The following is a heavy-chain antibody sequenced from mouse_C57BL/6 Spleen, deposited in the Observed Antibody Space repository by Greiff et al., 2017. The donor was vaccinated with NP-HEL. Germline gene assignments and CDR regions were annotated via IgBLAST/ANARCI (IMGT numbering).Heavy chain of an antibody. V-gene: IGHV1-12*01. Sequence: QVQLQQSGAELVRPGASVKMSCKASGYTFTSYNMHWVKQTPRQGLEWIGAIYPGNGDTSYNQKFKGKATLTVDKSYSTAYMQLSSLTSEDSAVYFCARAPYYYGSSYEIAMDYWGQGTSVTVSS. J-gene: IGHJ4*01. CDR3: ARAPYYYGSSYEIAMDY. CDR2: IYPGNGDT. D-gene: IGHD1-1*01. CDR1: GYTFTSYN.